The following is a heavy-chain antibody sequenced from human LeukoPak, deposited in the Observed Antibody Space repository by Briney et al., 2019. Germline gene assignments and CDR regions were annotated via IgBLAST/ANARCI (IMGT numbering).Heavy chain of an antibody. V-gene: IGHV3-15*01. J-gene: IGHJ4*02. D-gene: IGHD1-26*01. CDR2: IKPRTEGRTI. CDR3: TKGLMAATGPNSR. CDR1: GFSFSNAW. Sequence: GGTLRLSCAASGFSFSNAWMSWVRKAPGKGLEWVGRIKPRTEGRTIDYASAVEGRFTISRDDSKSILYLQLNSLKSEDTAVYYCTKGLMAATGPNSRWGQGTPVTVSS.